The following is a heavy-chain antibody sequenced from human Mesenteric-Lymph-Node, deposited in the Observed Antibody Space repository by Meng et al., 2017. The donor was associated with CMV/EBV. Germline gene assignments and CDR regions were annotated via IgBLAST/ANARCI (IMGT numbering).Heavy chain of an antibody. CDR3: ARAPSSSSWFSYHYNGLDV. CDR1: GYTFTGYY. D-gene: IGHD6-13*01. V-gene: IGHV1-2*02. CDR2: INPNSGGT. Sequence: GESLKISCKASGYTFTGYYMHWVRQAPGQGLEWMGWINPNSGGTNYAQKFQGRVTMTRDTSISTAYMELSSLRSEDTAVYYCARAPSSSSWFSYHYNGLDVWGQGTTVTVSS. J-gene: IGHJ6*02.